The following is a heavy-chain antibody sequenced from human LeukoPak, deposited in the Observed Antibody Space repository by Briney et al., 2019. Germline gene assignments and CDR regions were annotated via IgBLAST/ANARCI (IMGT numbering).Heavy chain of an antibody. CDR2: IIPIFGTA. V-gene: IGHV1-69*13. Sequence: ASVKVSCKASGGTFSSYAISWVRQAPGQGLEWMGGIIPIFGTANYAQKFQGRVTITADESTSTAYMELSSLRSEDTAVYYCARDLSRDYYYYGMDVWGQGTTVTVSS. J-gene: IGHJ6*02. CDR1: GGTFSSYA. CDR3: ARDLSRDYYYYGMDV.